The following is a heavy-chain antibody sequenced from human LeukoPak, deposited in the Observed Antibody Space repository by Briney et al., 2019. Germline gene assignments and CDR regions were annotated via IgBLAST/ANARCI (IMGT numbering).Heavy chain of an antibody. CDR1: GFTFSNYA. V-gene: IGHV3-23*01. J-gene: IGHJ4*02. CDR3: AKEGSSGWYDYFDY. D-gene: IGHD6-19*01. CDR2: ISGSGRYT. Sequence: GGSLRLSCAASGFTFSNYAMSWVRQAPGKGLEWVPAISGSGRYTYYADSVKGRFTISRDNSKNTLYLQMNSLRAEDTAVYYCAKEGSSGWYDYFDYWGQGTLVTVSS.